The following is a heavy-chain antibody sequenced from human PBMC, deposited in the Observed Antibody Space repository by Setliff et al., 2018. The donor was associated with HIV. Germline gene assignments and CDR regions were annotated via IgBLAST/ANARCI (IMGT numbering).Heavy chain of an antibody. CDR2: IGSLGGST. J-gene: IGHJ4*02. CDR1: GFTFNDYH. CDR3: AKDHPIAASGFDN. Sequence: KTGGSLRLSCVGSGFTFNDYHISWIRQAPGKGLEWISYIGSLGGSTYYADSVKGRFTISRDNSKNTLYLQMNTLRAEDTAVYYCAKDHPIAASGFDNWGQGTLVTVSS. D-gene: IGHD6-13*01. V-gene: IGHV3-11*01.